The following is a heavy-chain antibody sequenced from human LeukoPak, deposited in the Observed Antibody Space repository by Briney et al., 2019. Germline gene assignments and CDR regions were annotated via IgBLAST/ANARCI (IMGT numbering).Heavy chain of an antibody. Sequence: GASVKVSCRASGCTFTSYDINWVRQATGQGLEWMRWMNPNSGNTGYAQKFQGRVTMTRNTSISTAYMELSSLRSEDTAVYYCARGLRFYGGNSFGYWGQGTLVTVSS. V-gene: IGHV1-8*01. CDR2: MNPNSGNT. J-gene: IGHJ4*02. CDR3: ARGLRFYGGNSFGY. CDR1: GCTFTSYD. D-gene: IGHD4-23*01.